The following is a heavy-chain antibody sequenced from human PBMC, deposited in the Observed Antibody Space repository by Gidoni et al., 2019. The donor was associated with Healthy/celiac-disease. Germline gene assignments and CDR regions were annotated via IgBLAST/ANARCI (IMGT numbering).Heavy chain of an antibody. D-gene: IGHD3-16*02. V-gene: IGHV4-30-4*01. CDR1: VGSISSGDYY. J-gene: IGHJ4*02. CDR2: IYYSGST. CDR3: ATNTGGHDYIWGSYRFDY. Sequence: QVQLQESGPGLVKPSQTLSLTCTVSVGSISSGDYYWSWIRQPPGKGLEWIGYIYYSGSTYYNPSLKSRVTISVDTSKNQFSLKLSSVTAADTAVYYCATNTGGHDYIWGSYRFDYWGQGTLVTVSS.